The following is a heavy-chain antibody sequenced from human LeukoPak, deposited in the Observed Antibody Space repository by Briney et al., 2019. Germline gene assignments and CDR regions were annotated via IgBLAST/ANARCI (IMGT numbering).Heavy chain of an antibody. CDR3: ARDLDPIAVAANWFDP. D-gene: IGHD6-19*01. CDR2: INHSGST. Sequence: PSETLSLTCAVYGGSFSGYYWSWIRQPPGKGLEWIGEINHSGSTNYNPSLKSRVTISVDTSKNQFSLMLSSVTAADTAVYYCARDLDPIAVAANWFDPWGQGTLVTVSS. V-gene: IGHV4-34*01. CDR1: GGSFSGYY. J-gene: IGHJ5*02.